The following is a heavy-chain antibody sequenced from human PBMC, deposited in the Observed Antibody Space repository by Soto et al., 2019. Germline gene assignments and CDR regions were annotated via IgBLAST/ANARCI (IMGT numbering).Heavy chain of an antibody. Sequence: ASXKVSCKASGYTFTSYGISWVRQAPGQGLEWMGWISAYNGNANYAQILQGRVTMTTDTSTSTAYMELRSLRSDDTAVYYCARGRRVQGSFTWGYYYYGMDFWGQGTTVTVSS. V-gene: IGHV1-18*01. J-gene: IGHJ6*02. CDR2: ISAYNGNA. D-gene: IGHD3-10*01. CDR3: ARGRRVQGSFTWGYYYYGMDF. CDR1: GYTFTSYG.